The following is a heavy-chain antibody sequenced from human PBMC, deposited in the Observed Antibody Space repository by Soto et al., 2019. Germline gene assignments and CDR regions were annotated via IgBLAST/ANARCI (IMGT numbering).Heavy chain of an antibody. CDR2: IYYSGST. CDR1: GGSISSYY. D-gene: IGHD2-15*01. V-gene: IGHV4-59*01. Sequence: SETLSLTCTVSGGSISSYYWSWIRQPPGKGLEWIGYIYYSGSTNYNPSLKSRVTISVDTSKNQFSLKLSSVTAADTAVYYCARGIPGYCSGGSCLDYWGQGTLVTVSS. CDR3: ARGIPGYCSGGSCLDY. J-gene: IGHJ4*02.